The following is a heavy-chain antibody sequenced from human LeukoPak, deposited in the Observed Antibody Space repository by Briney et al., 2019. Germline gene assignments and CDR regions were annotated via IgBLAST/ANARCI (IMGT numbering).Heavy chain of an antibody. CDR2: ISYGGSA. J-gene: IGHJ4*02. D-gene: IGHD6-19*01. CDR1: GGSISSSSYY. V-gene: IGHV4-39*07. CDR3: ARIAVAGTLFDY. Sequence: SETLSLTCTVSGGSISSSSYYWGWIRQPPGKGLEWIGSISYGGSAYYSPSLKSRVTISVDTSKNQFSLRLSSVTAADTAVYYCARIAVAGTLFDYWGQGTLVPVSS.